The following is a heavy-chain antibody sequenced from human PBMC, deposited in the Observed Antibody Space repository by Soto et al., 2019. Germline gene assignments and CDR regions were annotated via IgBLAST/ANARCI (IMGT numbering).Heavy chain of an antibody. Sequence: QVQLQESGPGLVKPSGTLSLTCAVSGGSISSSNWWSWVRQPPGKGLEWIGEIYHIGSTNYNPSLKSRVTISVDKSNNQFSRKLSSVTAADTAVYYCARKAGYSYGRLFDYWGQGTLVTVSS. V-gene: IGHV4-4*02. CDR2: IYHIGST. CDR3: ARKAGYSYGRLFDY. CDR1: GGSISSSNW. D-gene: IGHD5-18*01. J-gene: IGHJ4*02.